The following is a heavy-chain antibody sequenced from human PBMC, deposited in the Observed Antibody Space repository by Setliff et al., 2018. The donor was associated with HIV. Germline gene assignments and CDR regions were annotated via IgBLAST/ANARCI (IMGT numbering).Heavy chain of an antibody. V-gene: IGHV4-38-2*01. CDR3: ASDISPDDGYNRLHYFDY. CDR1: GYSISSGYS. D-gene: IGHD5-12*01. Sequence: PSETLSFTCAVSGYSISSGYSWGWVRQPPGKGLEWIGIINQSANTYNNPSLKSRVTISVDTSKNQFSLRLNSVTAADTAVYYCASDISPDDGYNRLHYFDYWGQGTLVTAPQ. J-gene: IGHJ4*02. CDR2: INQSANT.